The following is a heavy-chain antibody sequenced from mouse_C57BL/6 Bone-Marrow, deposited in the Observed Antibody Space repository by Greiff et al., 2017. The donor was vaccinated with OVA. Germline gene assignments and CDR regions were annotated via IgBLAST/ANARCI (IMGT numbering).Heavy chain of an antibody. V-gene: IGHV1-55*01. J-gene: IGHJ2*01. Sequence: QVQLQQPGAELVKPGASVKMSCKASGYTFTSYWITWVKQRPGQGLEWIGDIYPGSGSTNYNEKFKSKATLTVDTSSSTAYLQLSSLTSEDSAVYYCARRGWLLRYFDYWGKGTTRTVSS. D-gene: IGHD2-3*01. CDR3: ARRGWLLRYFDY. CDR2: IYPGSGST. CDR1: GYTFTSYW.